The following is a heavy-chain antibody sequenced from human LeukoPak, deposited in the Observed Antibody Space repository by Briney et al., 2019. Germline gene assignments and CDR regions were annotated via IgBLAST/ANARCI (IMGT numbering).Heavy chain of an antibody. J-gene: IGHJ4*02. Sequence: GGSLRLSCAASGFTFSSYAMNWVRQAPGKGLEWVSGISGSGGSTNYADSVQGRFTISRDNSKNTLYLQMNSLRAEDTSVYYCAKDRSRLGGPEDNWGQGTLVTVSS. CDR1: GFTFSSYA. D-gene: IGHD3-16*01. CDR3: AKDRSRLGGPEDN. V-gene: IGHV3-23*01. CDR2: ISGSGGST.